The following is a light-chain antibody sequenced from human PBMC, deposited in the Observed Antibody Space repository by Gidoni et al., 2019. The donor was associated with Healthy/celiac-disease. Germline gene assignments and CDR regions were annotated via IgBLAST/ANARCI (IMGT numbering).Light chain of an antibody. CDR2: DDS. CDR3: QVWDSSSDQGVV. Sequence: SYVLTPPPPEPVAPGQTARGTRGGNHIGSKSVHWYQQEPGQAPVLVVYDDSARPSGIPERFSGSNSGNTAPLTISRVEAGDEADYYCQVWDSSSDQGVVFGGGTKLTVL. CDR1: HIGSKS. J-gene: IGLJ2*01. V-gene: IGLV3-21*02.